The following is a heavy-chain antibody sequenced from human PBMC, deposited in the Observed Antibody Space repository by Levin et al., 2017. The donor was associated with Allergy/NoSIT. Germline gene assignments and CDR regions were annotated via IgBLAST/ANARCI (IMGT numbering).Heavy chain of an antibody. Sequence: PSETLSLTCTVSGGSISSYYWSWIRQPPGKGLEWIGYIYYSGSTNYNPSLKSRVTISVDTSKNQFSLKLSSVTAADTAVYYCARARWELLSGESARAEYFQHWGQGTLVTVSS. CDR3: ARARWELLSGESARAEYFQH. V-gene: IGHV4-59*01. CDR1: GGSISSYY. D-gene: IGHD1-26*01. CDR2: IYYSGST. J-gene: IGHJ1*01.